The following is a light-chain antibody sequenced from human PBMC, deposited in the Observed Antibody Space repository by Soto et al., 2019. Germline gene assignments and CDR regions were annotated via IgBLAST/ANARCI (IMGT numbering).Light chain of an antibody. J-gene: IGKJ1*01. CDR2: KAS. CDR3: QQYNSYSRT. V-gene: IGKV1-5*03. Sequence: DIQMTQSPSTLSASVGDRVTITCRASQSISSWLAWYQQKPGKAPTLLIYKASSFESGVPSRFSGSGSGTEFTLTISSLQPDDFATYYCQQYNSYSRTFGQGTKVEIK. CDR1: QSISSW.